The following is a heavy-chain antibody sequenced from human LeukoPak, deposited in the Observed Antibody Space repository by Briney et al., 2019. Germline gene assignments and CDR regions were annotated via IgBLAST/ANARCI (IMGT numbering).Heavy chain of an antibody. CDR3: ARRPGAFDI. J-gene: IGHJ3*02. Sequence: ASVTVSCKASGDTFTAYYMHWVRQAPGQGLEWMGCINPNSGGTKYAQKFQGRVTMTRDTSINTAYMELSRLRSDDTAMYYCARRPGAFDIWGQGTMVTVSS. CDR1: GDTFTAYY. V-gene: IGHV1-2*02. D-gene: IGHD2-2*01. CDR2: INPNSGGT.